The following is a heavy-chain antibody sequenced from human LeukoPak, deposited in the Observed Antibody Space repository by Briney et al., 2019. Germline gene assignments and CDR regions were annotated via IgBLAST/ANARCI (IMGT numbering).Heavy chain of an antibody. J-gene: IGHJ6*02. Sequence: GGSLRLSCAASGFTVSSNYMNWIRQAPGKGLEWVSYISSSSSYTNYADSVKGRFTISRDNAKNSLYLQMNSLRAEDTAVYYCARDRDTAMVIYYGMDVWGQGTTVTVSS. D-gene: IGHD5-18*01. CDR1: GFTVSSNY. CDR2: ISSSSSYT. V-gene: IGHV3-11*06. CDR3: ARDRDTAMVIYYGMDV.